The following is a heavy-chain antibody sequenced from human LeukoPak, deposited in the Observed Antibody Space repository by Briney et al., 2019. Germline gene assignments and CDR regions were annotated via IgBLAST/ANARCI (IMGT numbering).Heavy chain of an antibody. CDR2: IKQDGSEK. J-gene: IGHJ4*02. D-gene: IGHD3-9*01. CDR1: GFTFSSYW. CDR3: ARLYYDILTGYEFDY. Sequence: PGGSLRLSCAASGFTFSSYWMSWVRQAPGKGLEWVANIKQDGSEKYYVDSVKGRFTISRDNAKNSLYLQMNSLRAEDTAVYYCARLYYDILTGYEFDYWGQGTLVTVSS. V-gene: IGHV3-7*01.